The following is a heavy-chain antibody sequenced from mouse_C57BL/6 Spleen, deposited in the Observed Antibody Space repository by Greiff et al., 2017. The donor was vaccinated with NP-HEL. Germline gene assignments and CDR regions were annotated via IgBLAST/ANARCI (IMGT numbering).Heavy chain of an antibody. Sequence: DVMLVESGGGLVQPGGSMKLSCVASGFTFSNYWMNWVRQSPEKGLEWVAQIRLKSDNYATHYAESVKGRFTISRDDSKCSVYLQMNNLRAEDTGIYYCTAYYDAMDYWGQGTSVTVSS. CDR2: IRLKSDNYAT. J-gene: IGHJ4*01. V-gene: IGHV6-3*01. CDR3: TAYYDAMDY. D-gene: IGHD2-10*01. CDR1: GFTFSNYW.